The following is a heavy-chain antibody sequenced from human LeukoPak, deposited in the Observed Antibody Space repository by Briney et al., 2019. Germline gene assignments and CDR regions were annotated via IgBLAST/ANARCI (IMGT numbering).Heavy chain of an antibody. V-gene: IGHV3-21*01. D-gene: IGHD3-10*01. CDR1: GFTFSTYN. CDR2: ITSSSSYI. Sequence: GGSLRLSCAASGFTFSTYNMNWVRQAPGKGLEWVSSITSSSSYIYYADSVKGRFTISRDNAKSSLYLQMNSLRAEDTAVYYCARDIYGSGPPVGDTIDYWGQGTLVTVSS. J-gene: IGHJ4*02. CDR3: ARDIYGSGPPVGDTIDY.